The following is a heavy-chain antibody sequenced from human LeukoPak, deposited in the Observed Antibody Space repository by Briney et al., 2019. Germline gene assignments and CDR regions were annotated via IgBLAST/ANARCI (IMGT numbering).Heavy chain of an antibody. D-gene: IGHD3-9*01. CDR3: ARGGGVDILTGFQY. Sequence: SVKVSCKASGGTFTNYAINWVRQAPGQGLEWMGRIIPILDVTNYAQKFQGRVTITADQSTSTAYKELSSLRSEDTAVYYCARGGGVDILTGFQYWGQGTLVTVSS. V-gene: IGHV1-69*04. CDR1: GGTFTNYA. J-gene: IGHJ4*02. CDR2: IIPILDVT.